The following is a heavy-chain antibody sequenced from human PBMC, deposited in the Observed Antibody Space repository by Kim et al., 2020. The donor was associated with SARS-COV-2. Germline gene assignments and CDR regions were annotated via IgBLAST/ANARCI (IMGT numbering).Heavy chain of an antibody. CDR1: GGSISSYY. D-gene: IGHD2-15*01. V-gene: IGHV4-59*08. CDR2: IYYSGST. J-gene: IGHJ3*02. CDR3: ARVGLWGYCSGGSCQGAFDI. Sequence: SETLSLTCTVSGGSISSYYWSWIRQPPGKGLEWIGYIYYSGSTNYNPSLKSRVTISVDTSKNQISLKLSSVTAADTAVYYCARVGLWGYCSGGSCQGAFDIWGQGTMVTVSS.